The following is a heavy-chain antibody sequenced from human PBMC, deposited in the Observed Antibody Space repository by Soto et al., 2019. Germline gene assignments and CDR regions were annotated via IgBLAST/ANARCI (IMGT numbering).Heavy chain of an antibody. CDR1: GFTFSSYG. D-gene: IGHD1-26*01. V-gene: IGHV3-33*01. Sequence: VQLVESGGGVVQPGRSLRLSCAASGFTFSSYGMHWVRQAPGKGLEWVAVIWYDGSNKYYADSVKGRFTISRDNSKNTLYLQMNSLRAEDTAVYYCARDQYSGSYYPPDYWGQGTLVTVSS. CDR3: ARDQYSGSYYPPDY. J-gene: IGHJ4*02. CDR2: IWYDGSNK.